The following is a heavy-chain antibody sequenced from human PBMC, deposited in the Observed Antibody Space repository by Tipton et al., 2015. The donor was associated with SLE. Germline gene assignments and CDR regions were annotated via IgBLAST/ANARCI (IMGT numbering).Heavy chain of an antibody. D-gene: IGHD2-15*01. CDR1: GGSINIKNW. CDR2: IYHNGST. J-gene: IGHJ5*02. CDR3: ARGPRSLGGSPRDDT. Sequence: TLSLTCAVSGGSINIKNWWAWVRQPPGKGLEWIGEIYHNGSTNCNPSLKSRVTMSIDKSKKQFSLKMRSVTAADTAVYYCARGPRSLGGSPRDDTWGQGTLVTVSS. V-gene: IGHV4-4*02.